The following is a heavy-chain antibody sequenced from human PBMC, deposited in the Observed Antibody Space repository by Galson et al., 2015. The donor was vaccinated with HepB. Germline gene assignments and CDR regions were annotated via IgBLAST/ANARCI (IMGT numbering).Heavy chain of an antibody. V-gene: IGHV2-70*11. CDR2: IDWDDDK. D-gene: IGHD1-26*01. J-gene: IGHJ5*02. CDR3: ARIQESGSFGAWFDP. Sequence: PALVKPTQTLTLTCTFSGFSLSTSGMCVSWIRQPPGKALEWLARIDWDDDKYYSTSLKTRLTISKDTSKNQVVLTMTNMDPVDTATYYCARIQESGSFGAWFDPWGQGTLVTVSS. CDR1: GFSLSTSGMC.